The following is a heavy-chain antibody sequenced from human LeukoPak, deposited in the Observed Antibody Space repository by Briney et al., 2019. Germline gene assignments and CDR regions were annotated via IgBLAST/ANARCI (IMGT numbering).Heavy chain of an antibody. V-gene: IGHV3-48*04. Sequence: GGSLRLSCTASGFTFSAYPMTWVRQAPGKGLEWVSYISGSGDIIYYADSVKGRFTISRDNAKNSLYLQMNSLRAEDTAIYYCTRVGYIDEGIDYWGQGTLVTVSS. CDR3: TRVGYIDEGIDY. J-gene: IGHJ4*02. D-gene: IGHD5-24*01. CDR1: GFTFSAYP. CDR2: ISGSGDII.